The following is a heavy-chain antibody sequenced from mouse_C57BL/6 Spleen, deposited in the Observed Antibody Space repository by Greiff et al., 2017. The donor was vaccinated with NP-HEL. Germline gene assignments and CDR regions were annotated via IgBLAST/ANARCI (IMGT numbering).Heavy chain of an antibody. CDR1: GYAFSSYW. J-gene: IGHJ4*01. CDR3: ARDYRTLYYAMDY. Sequence: QVQLQQSGAELVKPGASVKISCKASGYAFSSYWMNWVKQRPGKGLEWIGQIYPGDGDTNYNGKFKGKATLTADKSSSTAYMQLSSLTSEDSAVYFCARDYRTLYYAMDYWGQGTSVTVSS. D-gene: IGHD2-14*01. CDR2: IYPGDGDT. V-gene: IGHV1-80*01.